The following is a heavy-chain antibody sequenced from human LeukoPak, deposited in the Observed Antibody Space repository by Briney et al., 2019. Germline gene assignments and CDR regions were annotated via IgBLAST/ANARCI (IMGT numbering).Heavy chain of an antibody. D-gene: IGHD3-22*01. CDR3: ARARDDSSGYYSGTYNWFDP. CDR1: GGSISSYY. Sequence: PSETLSLTCTVSGGSISSYYWSWIRQPPGKGLEWIGYIYYSGSTNYNPSFKSRVTISVGTSKNQFSLKLSSVTAADTAVYYCARARDDSSGYYSGTYNWFDPWGQGTLVTVSS. CDR2: IYYSGST. J-gene: IGHJ5*02. V-gene: IGHV4-59*01.